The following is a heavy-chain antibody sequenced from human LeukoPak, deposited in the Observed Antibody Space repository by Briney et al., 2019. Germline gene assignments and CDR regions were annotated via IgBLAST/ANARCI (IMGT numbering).Heavy chain of an antibody. J-gene: IGHJ4*02. CDR1: GITLNNYG. V-gene: IGHV3-23*01. CDR2: ISDSGGST. Sequence: RPGGSLRLSCAVSGITLNNYGMTWVRQAPGKGLEWVAGISDSGGSTKYADSVKGRFTISRDNPKNTLYLQMNSLRAEDTAVYFCAKRGVVIRVILVGFHKEAYYFESWGQGALVTVSS. D-gene: IGHD3/OR15-3a*01. CDR3: AKRGVVIRVILVGFHKEAYYFES.